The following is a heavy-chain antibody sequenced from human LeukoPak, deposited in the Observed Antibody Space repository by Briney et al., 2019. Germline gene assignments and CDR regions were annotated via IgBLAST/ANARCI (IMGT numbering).Heavy chain of an antibody. CDR3: AKDIAAAGGPCAY. V-gene: IGHV3-30*02. CDR2: IRSDGSDK. CDR1: GFTFSGYD. D-gene: IGHD6-13*01. Sequence: PGGSLRLSCAASGFTFSGYDMHWVRKGPGKGLECVALIRSDGSDKYYADSVKGRFTISRDNSKNTLFLQMNSLRAEDTAVYYCAKDIAAAGGPCAYWGRGTLVTVSS. J-gene: IGHJ4*02.